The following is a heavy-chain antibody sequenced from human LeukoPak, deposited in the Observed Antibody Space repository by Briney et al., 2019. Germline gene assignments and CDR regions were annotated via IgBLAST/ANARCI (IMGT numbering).Heavy chain of an antibody. CDR2: ISSSSSYI. CDR3: AKDRDASYYYDSSAYGH. J-gene: IGHJ4*02. D-gene: IGHD3-22*01. Sequence: GGSLRLSCAASGFTFSSYSMNWVRQAPGKGLEWVSSISSSSSYIYYADSVKGRFTISRDNAKNSLYLQVNSLRAEDTAVYYCAKDRDASYYYDSSAYGHWGQGTLVTVSS. CDR1: GFTFSSYS. V-gene: IGHV3-21*04.